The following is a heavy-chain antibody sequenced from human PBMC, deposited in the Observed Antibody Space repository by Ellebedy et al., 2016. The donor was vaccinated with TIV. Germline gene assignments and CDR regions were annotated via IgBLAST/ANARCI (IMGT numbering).Heavy chain of an antibody. Sequence: GESLKISCPASGFSFDDYAMTWFRQAPGKGLEWVGLIRNPAYGGTTEYAASLRGRFSISRDDSKSLAYLQMNSLKIEDTAVYYCARHQSEYASSWYGGAFDIWGQGTMVTVSS. V-gene: IGHV3-49*03. CDR2: IRNPAYGGTT. D-gene: IGHD6-13*01. CDR1: GFSFDDYA. J-gene: IGHJ3*02. CDR3: ARHQSEYASSWYGGAFDI.